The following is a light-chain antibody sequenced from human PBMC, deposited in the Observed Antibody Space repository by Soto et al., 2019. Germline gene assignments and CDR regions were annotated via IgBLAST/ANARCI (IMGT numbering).Light chain of an antibody. Sequence: EIVLTQSPGTLSLSPGERATLSCRASQSVSISSLAWYQQKPGQAPRLLIYSASSRATGIPDRFSGSGSGTDFTLTISRLEPEDFAAYYCQQYGSSSYTFGQGTNLEIK. CDR2: SAS. CDR1: QSVSISS. V-gene: IGKV3-20*01. J-gene: IGKJ2*01. CDR3: QQYGSSSYT.